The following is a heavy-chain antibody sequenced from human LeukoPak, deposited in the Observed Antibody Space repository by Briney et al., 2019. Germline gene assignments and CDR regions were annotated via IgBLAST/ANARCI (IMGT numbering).Heavy chain of an antibody. D-gene: IGHD3-10*01. V-gene: IGHV3-21*01. CDR1: AFTVSSSY. CDR2: TYTSGNDI. Sequence: GGSLRLSCAASAFTVSSSYMSWVRQAPGKGLEWVSFTYTSGNDIYYGDSVKGGFTISRDNAKNLVFLQMNGLRAEDTAVYYCARGRSITLLRGVAMSDGFDIWGQGAMVAVSS. CDR3: ARGRSITLLRGVAMSDGFDI. J-gene: IGHJ3*02.